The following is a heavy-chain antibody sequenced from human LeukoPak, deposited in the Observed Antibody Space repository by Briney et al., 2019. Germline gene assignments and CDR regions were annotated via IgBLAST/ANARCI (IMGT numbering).Heavy chain of an antibody. V-gene: IGHV3-30*02. J-gene: IGHJ4*02. CDR2: IRYDGSDK. CDR1: GFTVSSNY. Sequence: GGSLRLSCAASGFTVSSNYMSWVRQAPGKGLEWVAFIRYDGSDKSYADSVKGRFTISRDNFENTLYLQMNSLRGEDTAVYYCAKDGVGTSGWRTWGQGTLVTVSS. CDR3: AKDGVGTSGWRT. D-gene: IGHD6-19*01.